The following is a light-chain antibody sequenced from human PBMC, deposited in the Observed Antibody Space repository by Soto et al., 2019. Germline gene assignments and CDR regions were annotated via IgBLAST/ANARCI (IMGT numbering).Light chain of an antibody. V-gene: IGKV3-11*01. CDR2: DAS. Sequence: EIGLTQSPATLSLSPGERATLSCRASQSVSSYLAWYQQKPGQAPRLLIYDASNRATGIPARFSGSGSGTDFTLTISSLEPEDFAVYYCQQYGSSPVTFGQGTRLENK. CDR3: QQYGSSPVT. CDR1: QSVSSY. J-gene: IGKJ5*01.